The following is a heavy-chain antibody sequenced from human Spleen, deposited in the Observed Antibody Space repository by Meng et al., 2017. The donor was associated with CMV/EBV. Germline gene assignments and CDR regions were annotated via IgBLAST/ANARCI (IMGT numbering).Heavy chain of an antibody. CDR3: ARDYTYYYGSGSLYYFDY. V-gene: IGHV1-46*01. CDR2: INPSGGST. D-gene: IGHD3-10*01. Sequence: ASVKVSCKASGYTFTSYYMHWVRQAPGQGLEWMGIINPSGGSTSYAQKFQGRVTMTTDTSTSTAYMELRSLRSDDTAVYYCARDYTYYYGSGSLYYFDYWGQGTLVTVSS. J-gene: IGHJ4*02. CDR1: GYTFTSYY.